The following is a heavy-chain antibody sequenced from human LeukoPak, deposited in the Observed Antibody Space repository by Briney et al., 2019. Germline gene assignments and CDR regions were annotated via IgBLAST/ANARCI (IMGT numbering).Heavy chain of an antibody. CDR2: INHSGST. J-gene: IGHJ4*02. CDR3: ARDLRLRRYFDY. CDR1: GGSFSGYY. Sequence: PSETLSLTCAVYGGSFSGYYWSWIRQPPGKGLEWIGEINHSGSTNYNPSLKSRVTISVDTSKNQFSLKLSSVTAADTAVYYCARDLRLRRYFDYWGQGTLVTVSS. D-gene: IGHD4-17*01. V-gene: IGHV4-34*01.